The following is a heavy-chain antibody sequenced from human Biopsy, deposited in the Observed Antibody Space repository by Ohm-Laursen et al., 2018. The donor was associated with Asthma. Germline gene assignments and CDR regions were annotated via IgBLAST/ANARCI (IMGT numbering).Heavy chain of an antibody. CDR2: VSGSGGNT. CDR3: AKGGGDIVVVISATTLDY. CDR1: GFTFSSYA. V-gene: IGHV3-23*01. J-gene: IGHJ4*02. Sequence: SLRLSRTAPGFTFSSYAMNWVRQAPGKGLEWVSTVSGSGGNTYYADSVKGRFTISRDNSKNTLYLQMNSLRAEDTAVYYCAKGGGDIVVVISATTLDYWGQGALVTVSS. D-gene: IGHD2-15*01.